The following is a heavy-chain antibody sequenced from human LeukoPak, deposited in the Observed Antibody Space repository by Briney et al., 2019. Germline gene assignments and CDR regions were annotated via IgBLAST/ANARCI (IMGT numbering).Heavy chain of an antibody. J-gene: IGHJ6*04. CDR2: IDPSDSYT. V-gene: IGHV5-10-1*01. D-gene: IGHD2-2*01. CDR1: GYSFTSYW. Sequence: GESLKISCQGSGYSFTSYWISWARQMPGKGLEWMGRIDPSDSYTNYSPSFQGHVTISADKSISTAYLQWSSLKASDTAMYYCATLRCSSTSCPYGMDVWGKGTTVTVSS. CDR3: ATLRCSSTSCPYGMDV.